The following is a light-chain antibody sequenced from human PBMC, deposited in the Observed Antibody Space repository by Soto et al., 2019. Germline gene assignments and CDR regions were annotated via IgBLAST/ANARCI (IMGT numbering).Light chain of an antibody. J-gene: IGLJ1*01. Sequence: QSALAQPASVSGSPGQSITISCAGTSSDLGAYKYVSWYQQHPDKAPKLILYEVSRRPSGVSNRFSGSKPGNTASLTISGLLAEDEADYSCGSYTNTSTLVFGTGTKVTVL. CDR2: EVS. V-gene: IGLV2-14*03. CDR1: SSDLGAYKY. CDR3: GSYTNTSTLV.